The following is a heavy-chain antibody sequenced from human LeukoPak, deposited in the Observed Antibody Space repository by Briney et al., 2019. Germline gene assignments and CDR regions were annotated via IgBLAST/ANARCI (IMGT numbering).Heavy chain of an antibody. CDR3: SRDYGYSTNCTNGVCPPVYYYFMDV. Sequence: GESLTLSCAASGFTFSYYYMSGVRQAPGKGLEWVGFIRNKANGRTTEYTTSVKGRFTISRDDSKSITYLQMKSLKTEDTAVYYCSRDYGYSTNCTNGVCPPVYYYFMDVWGKGTTVTVSS. J-gene: IGHJ6*03. CDR2: IRNKANGRTT. CDR1: GFTFSYYY. V-gene: IGHV3-22*01. D-gene: IGHD2-8*01.